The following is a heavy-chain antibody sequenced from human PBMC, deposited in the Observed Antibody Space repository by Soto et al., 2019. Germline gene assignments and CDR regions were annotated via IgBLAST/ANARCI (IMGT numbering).Heavy chain of an antibody. J-gene: IGHJ4*02. V-gene: IGHV3-30*18. CDR1: GFTFSSYG. CDR2: ISYDGSNK. CDR3: ANPFSDFDY. Sequence: HPGGSLRLSCAASGFTFSSYGMHWVREAPGKGLEWVAVISYDGSNKYYAVFVKSRFTISRDNSKNTLYLQMNSLRAEDTAVYYCANPFSDFDYWGQGTLVTVSS.